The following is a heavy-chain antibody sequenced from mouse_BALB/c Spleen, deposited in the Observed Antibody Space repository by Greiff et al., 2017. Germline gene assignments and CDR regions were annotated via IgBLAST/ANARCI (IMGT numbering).Heavy chain of an antibody. J-gene: IGHJ2*01. CDR2: ISSGGGST. Sequence: EVKLMESGGGLVKPGGSLKLSCAASGFAFSSYDMSWVRQTPEKRLEWVAYISSGGGSTYYPDTVKGRFTISRDNAKNTLYLQISSLKSEDTAMYYCARHPITTAAHYFDYWGPGTTLTVAS. CDR3: ARHPITTAAHYFDY. D-gene: IGHD1-2*01. CDR1: GFAFSSYD. V-gene: IGHV5-12-1*01.